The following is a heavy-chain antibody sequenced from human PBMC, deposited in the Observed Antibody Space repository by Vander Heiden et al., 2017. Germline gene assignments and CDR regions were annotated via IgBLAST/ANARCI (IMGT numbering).Heavy chain of an antibody. CDR1: ADSLSNYY. CDR2: AYHSGST. D-gene: IGHD5-12*01. Sequence: QLQESGPRLVKPSETLSLTCTVSADSLSNYYWSWIRHSPGKGLEWIDFAYHSGSTNYNPSLKGRVTLSVDTSKNQFSLRLTSVTAADTAVYYCATSSSGASYTGYNNWGRGTQVIVSS. J-gene: IGHJ4*02. CDR3: ATSSSGASYTGYNN. V-gene: IGHV4-59*01.